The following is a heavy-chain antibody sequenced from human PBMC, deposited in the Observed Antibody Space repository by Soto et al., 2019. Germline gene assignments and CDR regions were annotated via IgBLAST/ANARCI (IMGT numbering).Heavy chain of an antibody. D-gene: IGHD1-26*01. CDR1: GGTFSSYS. Sequence: QVQLVQSRAEVKKPGSSVKVSCKASGGTFSSYSINWVRQAPGQVLEWMGDIIPIFGTADYAQKFQVRVTITADESTSTAYMELSSLRSEDTAVYYCARDGGRHSGGIDYWGQGILVTGSS. J-gene: IGHJ4*02. CDR3: ARDGGRHSGGIDY. V-gene: IGHV1-69*01. CDR2: IIPIFGTA.